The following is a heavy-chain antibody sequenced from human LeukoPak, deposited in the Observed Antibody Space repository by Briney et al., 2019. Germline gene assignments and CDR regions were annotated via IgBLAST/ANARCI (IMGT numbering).Heavy chain of an antibody. J-gene: IGHJ4*02. V-gene: IGHV1-8*02. D-gene: IGHD3-22*01. CDR1: GYTFTGYY. Sequence: ASVKVSCKASGYTFTGYYMHWVRQAPGQGLEWMGWMNPNSGNTGYAQKFQGRVTMTRNTSISTAYMELSSLRSEDTAVYYCARGSYDSSGYLDDYWGQGTLVTVSS. CDR2: MNPNSGNT. CDR3: ARGSYDSSGYLDDY.